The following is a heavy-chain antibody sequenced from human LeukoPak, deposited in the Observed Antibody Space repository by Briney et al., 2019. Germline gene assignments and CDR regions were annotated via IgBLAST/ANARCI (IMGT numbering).Heavy chain of an antibody. CDR2: ISYDGSNK. D-gene: IGHD2-2*01. V-gene: IGHV3-30-3*01. Sequence: GGSLRLSCAASGFTFSSYATHWVRQAPGKGLEWVAVISYDGSNKYYADSVKGRFTISRDNSKNTLYLQMNSLRAEDTAVYYCAREWGDIVVVPAAMPNYWGQGTLVTVSS. CDR3: AREWGDIVVVPAAMPNY. CDR1: GFTFSSYA. J-gene: IGHJ4*02.